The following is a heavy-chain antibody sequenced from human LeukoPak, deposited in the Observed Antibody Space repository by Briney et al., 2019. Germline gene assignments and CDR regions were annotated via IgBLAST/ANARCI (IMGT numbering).Heavy chain of an antibody. D-gene: IGHD4/OR15-4a*01. CDR2: VYSGGST. CDR1: GFTVSSNY. J-gene: IGHJ6*02. CDR3: ARGALDYYYYGMDV. V-gene: IGHV3-66*01. Sequence: GGSLRLSCAASGFTVSSNYMGWVRQAPGKGLEWVSVVYSGGSTYYADSVKGRFTISRDNSKNTLYLQMNSLRAEDTAVYYCARGALDYYYYGMDVWGQGTTVTVSS.